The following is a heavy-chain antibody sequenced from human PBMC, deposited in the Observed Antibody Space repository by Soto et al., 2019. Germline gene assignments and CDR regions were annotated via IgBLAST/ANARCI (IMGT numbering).Heavy chain of an antibody. V-gene: IGHV4-34*01. D-gene: IGHD3-22*01. J-gene: IGHJ6*02. Sequence: SETLSLTCAVYGGSLSGYYWSWIRQPPGKGLEWIGEINHSGSTNYNPSLKSRVTMSVDTSKNQFSLRLTSVTAADTAVYYCARGEDGSGYDYYYGMDVWGQGTTVTVSS. CDR2: INHSGST. CDR1: GGSLSGYY. CDR3: ARGEDGSGYDYYYGMDV.